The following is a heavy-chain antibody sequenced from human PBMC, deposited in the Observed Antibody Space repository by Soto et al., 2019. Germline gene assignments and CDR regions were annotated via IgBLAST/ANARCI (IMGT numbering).Heavy chain of an antibody. D-gene: IGHD3-22*01. Sequence: QVQLVESGGGVVQPGRSLRLSCAASGFTFSGHGMHWVRQAPGKGLEWVGVIWYDGNNKCYADSVKGRFTISRDNSKNTLDLQMNSLRAEDTAVYYCARDADTSGYFHYSDYWGQGTLVTVSS. CDR2: IWYDGNNK. CDR3: ARDADTSGYFHYSDY. J-gene: IGHJ4*02. CDR1: GFTFSGHG. V-gene: IGHV3-33*01.